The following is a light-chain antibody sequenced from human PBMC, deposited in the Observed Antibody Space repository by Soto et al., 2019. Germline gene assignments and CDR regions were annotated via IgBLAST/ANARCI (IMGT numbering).Light chain of an antibody. CDR1: QSISSSF. CDR3: QKYDNSPIT. CDR2: GAS. Sequence: EIVLTQSPGILSLSPGERASLSCGASQSISSSFLAWYQQKPGRAPRLLIYGASSRATGIPDRFSGTGSETDFTLTISRMEPEDFAVYYCQKYDNSPITFGQGTRLEI. J-gene: IGKJ5*01. V-gene: IGKV3-20*01.